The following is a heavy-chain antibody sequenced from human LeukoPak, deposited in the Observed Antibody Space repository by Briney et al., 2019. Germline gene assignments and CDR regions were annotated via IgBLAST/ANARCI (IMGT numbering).Heavy chain of an antibody. D-gene: IGHD1-26*01. CDR3: ARDGSREPRFDY. V-gene: IGHV4-31*03. CDR1: GGSISSGGYY. CDR2: IYYSGST. J-gene: IGHJ4*02. Sequence: PSETLSLTCTVSGGSISSGGYYWSWIRQHPGKGLEWIGYIYYSGSTYYNPSLKSRVTISVDTSKNQFSLKLSSVTAADTAVYYCARDGSREPRFDYWGQGTLVTVSS.